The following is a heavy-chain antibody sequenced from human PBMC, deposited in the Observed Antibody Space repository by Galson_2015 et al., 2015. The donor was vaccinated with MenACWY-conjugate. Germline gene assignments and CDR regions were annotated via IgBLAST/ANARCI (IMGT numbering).Heavy chain of an antibody. V-gene: IGHV3-15*01. Sequence: SLRLSCAASGFTFSNAWMSWVRQAPGKGLEWVGRIKSKTDGGTTDYAAPVKGRFTISRGDSKNTLYLQMNSLKTEDTAVYYCTTDLLKVEAVAGTIPWGQGTLVTVSS. CDR3: TTDLLKVEAVAGTIP. CDR1: GFTFSNAW. J-gene: IGHJ5*02. D-gene: IGHD6-19*01. CDR2: IKSKTDGGTT.